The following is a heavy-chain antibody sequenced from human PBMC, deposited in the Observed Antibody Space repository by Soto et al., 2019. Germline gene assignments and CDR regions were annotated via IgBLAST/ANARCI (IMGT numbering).Heavy chain of an antibody. CDR3: AKLWFGEFLFDY. CDR1: GFTFSSYG. CDR2: ISYDGSNK. Sequence: GGSLRLSCAASGFTFSSYGMHWVRQAPGKGLEWVEVISYDGSNKYYADSVKGRFTISRDNSKNTLYLQMNSLRAEDTAVYYCAKLWFGEFLFDYWGQGTLVTVSS. D-gene: IGHD3-10*01. J-gene: IGHJ4*02. V-gene: IGHV3-30*18.